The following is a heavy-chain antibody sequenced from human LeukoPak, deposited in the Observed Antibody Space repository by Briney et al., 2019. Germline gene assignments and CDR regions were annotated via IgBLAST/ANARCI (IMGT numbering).Heavy chain of an antibody. D-gene: IGHD3-10*01. CDR1: GFTFSSYA. CDR3: ARDLPSGVIITQYYFDY. J-gene: IGHJ4*02. V-gene: IGHV3-30-3*01. CDR2: ISYDGSNK. Sequence: GGSLRLSCAASGFTFSSYAMHWVRQAPGKGLEWVAVISYDGSNKYYADSVKGRFTISRDNSKNTLYLQMNSLRAEDTAVYYCARDLPSGVIITQYYFDYWGQGTLVTVSS.